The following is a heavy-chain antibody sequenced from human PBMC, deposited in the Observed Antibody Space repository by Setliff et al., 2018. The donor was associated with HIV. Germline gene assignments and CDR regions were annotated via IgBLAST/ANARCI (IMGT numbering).Heavy chain of an antibody. CDR1: GYSISTGYD. Sequence: SETLSLTCSVSGYSISTGYDWGWIRQPPGKGLQWIGFNYNTETTNYNPSLKSRVTISLDTSKNQFSLKLTSLTAADTAVYYCARGGTSSNWFDPWGQGTLVTVSS. CDR3: ARGGTSSNWFDP. D-gene: IGHD2-2*01. CDR2: NYNTETT. V-gene: IGHV4-38-2*02. J-gene: IGHJ5*02.